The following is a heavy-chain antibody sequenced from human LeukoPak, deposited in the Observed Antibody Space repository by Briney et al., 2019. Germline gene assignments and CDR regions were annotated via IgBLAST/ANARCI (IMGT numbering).Heavy chain of an antibody. CDR2: ISHDGSKK. J-gene: IGHJ5*02. V-gene: IGHV3-30*04. D-gene: IGHD3-16*02. CDR1: GPFFSSYS. CDR3: ARGDDTSVITNWLDP. Sequence: PGGSLRLSCAASGPFFSSYSMHWIRQAPGKGLEWVAVISHDGSKKYYADSVKGRVSIFRDNSKNMFYLQMSRLRIKDTAVFYCARGDDTSVITNWLDPRGQGTLVTVSS.